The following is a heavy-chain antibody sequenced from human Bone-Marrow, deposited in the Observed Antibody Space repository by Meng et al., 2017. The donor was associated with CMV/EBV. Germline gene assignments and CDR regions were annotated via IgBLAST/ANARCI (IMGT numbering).Heavy chain of an antibody. CDR1: VCAFSMYA. Sequence: PVNVSCKGSVCAFSMYAISWVRQAPGQMLEWMGRIIPILGIANYTQKLQGRVTLTADKSTSTAYMELSSLRSEDTAVYYCARVREYCSSTSCSLYYYYGMDVWGQGTTVTVSS. D-gene: IGHD2-2*01. J-gene: IGHJ6*02. CDR3: ARVREYCSSTSCSLYYYYGMDV. CDR2: IIPILGIA. V-gene: IGHV1-69*10.